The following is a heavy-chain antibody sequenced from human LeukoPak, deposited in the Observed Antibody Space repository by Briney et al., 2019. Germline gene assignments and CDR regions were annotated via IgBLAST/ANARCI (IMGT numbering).Heavy chain of an antibody. Sequence: GSLRLSCAAAGFPFSDYSINWVRQAPGKGLEWGSFISSRSSSIYYADSVKGRFTISRDNAKKSLYLQMNSLRDEDTAVYYCARVGYDILTGFHYWGQGTLVTVSS. CDR3: ARVGYDILTGFHY. V-gene: IGHV3-48*02. D-gene: IGHD3-9*01. CDR2: ISSRSSSI. CDR1: GFPFSDYS. J-gene: IGHJ4*02.